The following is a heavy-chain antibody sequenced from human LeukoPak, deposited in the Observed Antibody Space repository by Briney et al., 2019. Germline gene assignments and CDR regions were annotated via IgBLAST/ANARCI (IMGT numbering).Heavy chain of an antibody. V-gene: IGHV4-59*08. CDR1: DGSISSYY. Sequence: SETLSLTCTVSDGSISSYYWSWIRQPPGKGLEWIGYNYYSGSTNYNPSLRSRLTISVDTSKNQFSLKLSSVTAADTAVYYCARRSLVYYYYYMDVWGKGTTVTVSS. CDR3: ARRSLVYYYYYMDV. J-gene: IGHJ6*03. CDR2: NYYSGST. D-gene: IGHD2-15*01.